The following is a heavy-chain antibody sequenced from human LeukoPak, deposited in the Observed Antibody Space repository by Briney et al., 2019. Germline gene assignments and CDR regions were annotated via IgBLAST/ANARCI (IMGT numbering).Heavy chain of an antibody. CDR2: ISSSSTI. CDR1: GFTFSSYS. D-gene: IGHD3-16*02. Sequence: GGSLRLSCAASGFTFSSYSMNWVRQAPGKGLEWVSYISSSSTIYYADSVKGRFTISRDNAKNTLYLQMNSLRAEDTAVYYCAKEGGYGELSSYFDYWGQGTLVTVSS. V-gene: IGHV3-48*01. J-gene: IGHJ4*02. CDR3: AKEGGYGELSSYFDY.